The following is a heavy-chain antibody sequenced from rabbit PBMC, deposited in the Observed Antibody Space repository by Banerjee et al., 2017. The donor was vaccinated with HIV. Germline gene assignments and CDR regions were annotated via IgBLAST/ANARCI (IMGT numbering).Heavy chain of an antibody. CDR2: IVAGSDGMT. Sequence: QEQLKETGGGLVQPEGSLTLTCKASGFDISSYNMQWVRQSPGKGLEWIACIVAGSDGMTYYASWAKGRFTISKTSSTTVTLQMTSLTAADTATYFCARGAGNSGWGADLWGPGTLVTVS. D-gene: IGHD4-1*01. CDR3: ARGAGNSGWGADL. J-gene: IGHJ4*01. CDR1: GFDISSYNM. V-gene: IGHV1S45*01.